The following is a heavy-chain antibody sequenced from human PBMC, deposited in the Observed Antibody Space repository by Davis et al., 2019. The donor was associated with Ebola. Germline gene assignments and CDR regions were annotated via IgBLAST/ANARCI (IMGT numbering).Heavy chain of an antibody. CDR1: GFTFSNAW. CDR3: ARDLHGDSHNWFDP. D-gene: IGHD4-17*01. Sequence: GESLKISCAASGFTFSNAWMSWVRQAPGKGLEWVGRIKSKTDGGTTDYAAPVKGRFTISRDNAKNSLYLQMNSLRDEDTAVYYCARDLHGDSHNWFDPWGQGTLVTVSS. CDR2: IKSKTDGGTT. J-gene: IGHJ5*02. V-gene: IGHV3-15*01.